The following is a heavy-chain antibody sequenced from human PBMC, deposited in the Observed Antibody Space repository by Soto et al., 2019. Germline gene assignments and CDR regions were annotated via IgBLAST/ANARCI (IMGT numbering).Heavy chain of an antibody. Sequence: GASVKVSCKASGYTFTSYGISWVRQAPGQGLEWMGWISAYNGNTNYAQKLQGRVTMTTDTSTSTAYMELRSLRSDDTAVYYCAGGLPYPVAVAGTRWLGLRHPFDYWGQGTLVTVSS. CDR3: AGGLPYPVAVAGTRWLGLRHPFDY. CDR1: GYTFTSYG. J-gene: IGHJ4*02. D-gene: IGHD6-19*01. CDR2: ISAYNGNT. V-gene: IGHV1-18*04.